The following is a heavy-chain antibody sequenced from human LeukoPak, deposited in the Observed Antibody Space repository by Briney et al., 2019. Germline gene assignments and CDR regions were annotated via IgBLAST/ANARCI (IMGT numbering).Heavy chain of an antibody. CDR1: GFTVSRNY. CDR3: ARDRGGRGLDY. D-gene: IGHD4-23*01. CDR2: ISSTGNYI. V-gene: IGHV3-21*06. Sequence: PGGSLRLSCAVSGFTVSRNYMSWVRQAPGKGLEWVSSISSTGNYIYYTESMKGRFTISRDNAKNSLFLQMNSLRAEDTAVYYCARDRGGRGLDYWGQGTLVTVSS. J-gene: IGHJ4*02.